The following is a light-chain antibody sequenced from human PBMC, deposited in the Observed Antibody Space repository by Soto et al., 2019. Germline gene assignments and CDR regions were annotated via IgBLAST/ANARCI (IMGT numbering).Light chain of an antibody. CDR3: QQSYSTPPWT. CDR2: AAS. J-gene: IGKJ5*01. V-gene: IGKV1-39*01. Sequence: DIQMTQSPSTLSGSVGDRVTIPCRASQSVSIYLNWYQQKPGKAPNLLISAASSLQNGVPSRFRGSGSGTDFTLTISGLQPEDFATYYCQQSYSTPPWTFGQGTRLEIK. CDR1: QSVSIY.